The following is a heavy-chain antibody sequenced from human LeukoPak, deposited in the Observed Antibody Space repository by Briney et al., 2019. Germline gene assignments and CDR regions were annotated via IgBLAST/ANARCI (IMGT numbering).Heavy chain of an antibody. CDR3: ARQRNVGWGYISRWKKKILKYNWFDP. J-gene: IGHJ5*02. V-gene: IGHV1-8*01. CDR1: GYTFTSYD. CDR2: MNPNSGNT. Sequence: GASVKVSCKASGYTFTSYDINWVRQATGQGLEWMGWMNPNSGNTGYAQKFQGRVTMTRNTSISTAYMELSSLRSEDTAVYYCARQRNVGWGYISRWKKKILKYNWFDPWGQGTLVTVSS. D-gene: IGHD1-1*01.